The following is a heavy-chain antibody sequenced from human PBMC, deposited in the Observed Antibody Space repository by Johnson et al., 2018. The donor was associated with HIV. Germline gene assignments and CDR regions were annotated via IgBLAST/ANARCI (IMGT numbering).Heavy chain of an antibody. Sequence: EQLVESGGRVVRPGESLRLSCAASGFTFDDYGMSWVRQAPGKGLEWVSGIHWNGGSTGYADSVMGRFTISREKAKNSFYLQVNSLRAEDTAVYYCARVMGATQVMGAFDIWGQGTMVTVSS. CDR3: ARVMGATQVMGAFDI. CDR1: GFTFDDYG. CDR2: IHWNGGST. D-gene: IGHD1-26*01. V-gene: IGHV3-20*04. J-gene: IGHJ3*02.